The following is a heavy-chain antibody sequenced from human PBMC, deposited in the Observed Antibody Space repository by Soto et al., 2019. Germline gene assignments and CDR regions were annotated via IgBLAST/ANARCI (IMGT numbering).Heavy chain of an antibody. Sequence: PGGSLRLSCAASGFTFSDYYMSWIRQAPGKGLEWVSYISSSGSTIYYADSVKGRFTISRDNAKNSLYLEMNSLSAEDTALYYCARESEDLTSNFDYWGQGTLVTVSS. J-gene: IGHJ4*02. V-gene: IGHV3-11*04. CDR3: ARESEDLTSNFDY. CDR2: ISSSGSTI. CDR1: GFTFSDYY.